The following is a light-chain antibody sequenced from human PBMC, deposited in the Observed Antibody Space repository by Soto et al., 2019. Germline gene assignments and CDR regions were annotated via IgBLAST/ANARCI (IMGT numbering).Light chain of an antibody. Sequence: AIRMTQSPSSFSASTGDRVTITCRASQGISSYLAWYQQKPGKAPKLLIYAASTLQSGVPSRFSGSGSGTDFTPTIRRLQAEEFANYFRQPYYRYPRTFGQGTKVEIK. J-gene: IGKJ1*01. V-gene: IGKV1-8*01. CDR1: QGISSY. CDR3: QPYYRYPRT. CDR2: AAS.